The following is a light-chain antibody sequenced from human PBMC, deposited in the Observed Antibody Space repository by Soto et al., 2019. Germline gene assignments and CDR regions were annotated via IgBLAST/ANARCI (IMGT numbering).Light chain of an antibody. CDR2: EVN. CDR3: SSYTSSATLL. J-gene: IGLJ3*02. V-gene: IGLV2-14*01. CDR1: TSDVGAYNY. Sequence: QSALTQPASVSGSPGQSIAISCTGTTSDVGAYNYVSWYQRHPGKAPKLMIYEVNTRPSGVSDRLSGSKSGNPASLTISGLQAEDEADYYCSSYTSSATLLFGGGTKLTVL.